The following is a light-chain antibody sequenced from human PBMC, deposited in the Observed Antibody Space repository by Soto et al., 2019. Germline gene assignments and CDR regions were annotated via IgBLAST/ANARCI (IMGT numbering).Light chain of an antibody. CDR1: QGIGDT. J-gene: IGKJ4*01. CDR3: QPYNNWPLT. CDR2: DTS. Sequence: EVVMRQPQATLSVSAGACDPLSCRASQGIGDTLAWYQHKPGQTPRLLIYDTSTRATGVPTRFSGSRSGAEFTLTINSLQSEDFAVYYCQPYNNWPLTFGGGTKVDIK. V-gene: IGKV3-15*01.